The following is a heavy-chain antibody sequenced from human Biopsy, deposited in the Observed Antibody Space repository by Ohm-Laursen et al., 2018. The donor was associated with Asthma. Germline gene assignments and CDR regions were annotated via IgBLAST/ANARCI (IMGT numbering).Heavy chain of an antibody. Sequence: SVKVSCKSLGGTFNTYVIGWVRQAPGHGLEWMGGINSVFGTTTYPQKFQDRVTIAADDSTSTVYMELSSLRSEDTAVYYCARKAGSCISRTCYSLDFWGQGTLVTVSS. CDR1: GGTFNTYV. D-gene: IGHD2-2*01. CDR3: ARKAGSCISRTCYSLDF. J-gene: IGHJ4*02. V-gene: IGHV1-69*13. CDR2: INSVFGTT.